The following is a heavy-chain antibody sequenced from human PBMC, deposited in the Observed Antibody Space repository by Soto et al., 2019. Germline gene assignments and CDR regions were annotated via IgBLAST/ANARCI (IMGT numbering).Heavy chain of an antibody. CDR3: ARGLSVAGTWGYYYYGMDV. CDR1: GGTVTNYA. J-gene: IGHJ6*02. D-gene: IGHD6-19*01. Sequence: QVQLVQSGAEVKKPGSSVTVSCKASGGTVTNYAISWVRQAPGQGLEWMGGIIPFFGTANYAQKFQGKVTITAAKSTNTAYMELTSLRSENTAVYYCARGLSVAGTWGYYYYGMDVWGQGTTVTVSS. V-gene: IGHV1-69*06. CDR2: IIPFFGTA.